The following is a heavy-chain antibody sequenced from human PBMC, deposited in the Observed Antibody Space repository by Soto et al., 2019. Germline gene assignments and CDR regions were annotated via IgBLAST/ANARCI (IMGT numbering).Heavy chain of an antibody. V-gene: IGHV1-8*01. D-gene: IGHD3-3*01. Sequence: ASVKVSCKASGYTFTSYDINWVRQATGQGLEWMRWMNPNSGNTGYAQKFQGRVTMTRNTSISTAYTELSSLRSEDTAVYYCARGFREYYDFWSGYYRAHYFDYWGQGTLVTVSS. CDR2: MNPNSGNT. CDR1: GYTFTSYD. CDR3: ARGFREYYDFWSGYYRAHYFDY. J-gene: IGHJ4*02.